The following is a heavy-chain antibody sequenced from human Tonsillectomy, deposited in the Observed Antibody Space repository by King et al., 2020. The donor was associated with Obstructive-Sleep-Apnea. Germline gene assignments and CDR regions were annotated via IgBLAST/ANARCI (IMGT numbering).Heavy chain of an antibody. J-gene: IGHJ3*02. CDR3: VRDCTSCNWGLDAVDI. CDR2: IFYSGST. Sequence: QLQESGPGLVKPSETLSLTCTVSGGSISSSSYYWAWIRQPPGKGLEWIGSIFYSGSTYYNPSLKSRVTISVDTSKNQFSLKLSSVTAADTAVYYCVRDCTSCNWGLDAVDIWGQGTMVTVSS. D-gene: IGHD2-2*01. CDR1: GGSISSSSYY. V-gene: IGHV4-39*07.